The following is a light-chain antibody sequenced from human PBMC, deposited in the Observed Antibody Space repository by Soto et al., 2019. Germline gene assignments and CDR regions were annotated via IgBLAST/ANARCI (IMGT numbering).Light chain of an antibody. CDR2: GAS. CDR1: QSVSRSF. Sequence: ETVLTQSPGTLSLSPGEGATLSCRASQSVSRSFLAWYQQKPGQAPRLLIYGASFTGTGIPARFSGSGSGTDFTLTISRLEPEDFAVDYCEQYGSSQWTFGQGTKVEIK. V-gene: IGKV3-20*01. J-gene: IGKJ1*01. CDR3: EQYGSSQWT.